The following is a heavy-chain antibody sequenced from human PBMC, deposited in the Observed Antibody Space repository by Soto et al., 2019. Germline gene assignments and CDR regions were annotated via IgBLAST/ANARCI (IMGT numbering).Heavy chain of an antibody. CDR3: AREVLILGRGLALDI. J-gene: IGHJ3*02. CDR1: GYSFTKYG. CDR2: INPNNGNT. D-gene: IGHD2-8*01. V-gene: IGHV1-18*01. Sequence: ASVKVSCKTSGYSFTKYGVNWVRQAPGQGLQWMGRINPNNGNTDYAQTLQGRLTITTDTSTSSAYMELGSLRSNDTAVYYCAREVLILGRGLALDIWGPGTMVTVSS.